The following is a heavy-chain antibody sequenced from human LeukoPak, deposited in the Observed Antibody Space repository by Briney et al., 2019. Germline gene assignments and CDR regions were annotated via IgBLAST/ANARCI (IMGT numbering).Heavy chain of an antibody. J-gene: IGHJ5*02. D-gene: IGHD3-10*01. CDR2: MSPTSGNT. V-gene: IGHV1-8*01. CDR1: RYTFSSSD. CDR3: ARNVLPTNWFDP. Sequence: ASVKVSCKASRYTFSSSDINWVRQAAGQGFEWMGWMSPTSGNTGYAQNFQGRVTMTRDTSISTAYMELTSLRSEDTAVYYCARNVLPTNWFDPWGQGTLVTVSS.